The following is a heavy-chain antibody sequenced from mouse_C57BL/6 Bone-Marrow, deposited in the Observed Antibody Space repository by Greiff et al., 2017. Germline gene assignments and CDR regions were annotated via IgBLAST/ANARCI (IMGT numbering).Heavy chain of an antibody. V-gene: IGHV5-12*01. CDR1: GFTFSDYY. D-gene: IGHD4-1*01. CDR2: ISNGGGNT. J-gene: IGHJ1*03. Sequence: EVKLVESGGGLVQPGGSLKLSCVASGFTFSDYYMYWVRQTPEKRLEWVASISNGGGNTYYPDTVKGRFTISRDNAKNTLYLQMSRLKSEDTAMYCGARPPLTGDRYFDVWGTGTTVTVSS. CDR3: ARPPLTGDRYFDV.